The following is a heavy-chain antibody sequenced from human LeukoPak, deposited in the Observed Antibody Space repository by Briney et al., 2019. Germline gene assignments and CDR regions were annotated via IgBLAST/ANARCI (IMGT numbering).Heavy chain of an antibody. V-gene: IGHV3-48*03. Sequence: GGSLRLSCAASGFTVSSYEMNWVRQAPGKGLEWISYISSSGSTIYYADSVKGRFTISRDNAKNSVYLQMNSLRAEDTAVYYCAKGVCSGGSCYLDYWGQGTLVTVSS. J-gene: IGHJ4*02. CDR1: GFTVSSYE. CDR3: AKGVCSGGSCYLDY. CDR2: ISSSGSTI. D-gene: IGHD2-15*01.